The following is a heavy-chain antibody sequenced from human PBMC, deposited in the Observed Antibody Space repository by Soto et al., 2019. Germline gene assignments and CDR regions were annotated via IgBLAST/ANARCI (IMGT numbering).Heavy chain of an antibody. V-gene: IGHV4-59*01. CDR1: GGSISSYY. CDR2: IYYSGST. D-gene: IGHD3-3*01. Sequence: SETLSLTCTVSGGSISSYYWSWIRQPPGKGLEWIGYIYYSGSTNYNPSLKSRVTISVDTSKNQFSLKLSSVTAADTAVYYCAREGPWFWSGYYDRYGMDVWGQGTTVIVSS. J-gene: IGHJ6*02. CDR3: AREGPWFWSGYYDRYGMDV.